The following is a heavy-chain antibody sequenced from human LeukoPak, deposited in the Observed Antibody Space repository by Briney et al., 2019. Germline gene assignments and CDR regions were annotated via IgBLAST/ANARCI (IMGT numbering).Heavy chain of an antibody. V-gene: IGHV3-21*01. CDR2: ISSSSGSI. J-gene: IGHJ4*02. Sequence: GGSLRLSCAASGXTFSSFSMNWVRQAPGKGLELVSSISSSSGSIYYADSLKGRFTISRDNAKNSLYLQMDSLRAEDTAVYYCARDTTYCGGGCYSLTDYWGQGTLVSVSS. D-gene: IGHD2-21*02. CDR3: ARDTTYCGGGCYSLTDY. CDR1: GXTFSSFS.